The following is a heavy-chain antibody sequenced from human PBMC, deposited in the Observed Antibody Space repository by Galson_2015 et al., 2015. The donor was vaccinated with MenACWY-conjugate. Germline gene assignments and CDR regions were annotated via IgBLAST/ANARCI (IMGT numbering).Heavy chain of an antibody. Sequence: SVKVSCKASGYSFTSYYIPWVRQAPGQGLEWVGVIDPVRDTTKYAQNFQGRVSMTRDTSTTTVFMELSSLRSEDTAVHYCARSPLRWNDPGPFDYWGQGTQVTVSS. CDR1: GYSFTSYY. CDR2: IDPVRDTT. CDR3: ARSPLRWNDPGPFDY. D-gene: IGHD1-1*01. J-gene: IGHJ4*02. V-gene: IGHV1-46*01.